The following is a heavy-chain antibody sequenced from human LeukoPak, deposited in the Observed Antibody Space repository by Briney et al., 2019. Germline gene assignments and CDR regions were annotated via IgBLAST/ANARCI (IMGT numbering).Heavy chain of an antibody. CDR3: ARHGSVRSPLGP. V-gene: IGHV4-4*09. J-gene: IGHJ5*02. CDR1: GGSISSYY. Sequence: SSETLSLTCTVSGGSISSYYWSWIRQPPGKGLEWIEYIYATGSTNYNPSLKSRVTISVDTSKNQFSLNLRSVTAADTAVYYCARHGSVRSPLGPWGQGTLVTVSS. CDR2: IYATGST. D-gene: IGHD3-10*01.